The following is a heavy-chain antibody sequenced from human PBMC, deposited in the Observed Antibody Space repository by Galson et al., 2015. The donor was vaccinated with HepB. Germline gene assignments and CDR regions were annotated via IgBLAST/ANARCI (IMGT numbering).Heavy chain of an antibody. CDR1: GFLLSTSEMG. D-gene: IGHD5-18*01. Sequence: PALVKPTQTLTLTCTFSGFLLSTSEMGVGWIRQPPGQALEWLALIDWDDDKRYNPSLKSRLTITKDTSKNQVVLTMTNMDPMDTGTYYCAHRVATMVTVHFDYWGQGTLVTVSS. V-gene: IGHV2-5*02. J-gene: IGHJ4*02. CDR2: IDWDDDK. CDR3: AHRVATMVTVHFDY.